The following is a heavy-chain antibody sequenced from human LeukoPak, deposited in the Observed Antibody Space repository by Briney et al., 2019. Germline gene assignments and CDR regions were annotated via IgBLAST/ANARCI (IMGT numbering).Heavy chain of an antibody. CDR3: ARLVAVAGTNY. Sequence: SETLSLTCTVSGGSISNSLYYWGWIRQPPGKGLEWIGSVFYSGRNYYKPSLKSRVSISVDTSKNQFSLKLSSVTAADTAVYYCARLVAVAGTNYWGQGTLVTVSS. D-gene: IGHD6-19*01. CDR2: VFYSGRN. CDR1: GGSISNSLYY. V-gene: IGHV4-39*01. J-gene: IGHJ4*02.